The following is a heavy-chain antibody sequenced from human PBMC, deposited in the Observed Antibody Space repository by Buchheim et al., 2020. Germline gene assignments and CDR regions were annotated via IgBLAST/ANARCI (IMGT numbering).Heavy chain of an antibody. Sequence: EVQLVESGGGLVKPGGSLRLSCAASGFTFSSYSMNWVRQAPGKGLEWVSSISSSSSYIYYADSVKGRFTISRDNAKNSLYLQMNSLRAEDTAVYYCARDLPHYDFWSGYSGYYGMDVWGQGTT. D-gene: IGHD3-3*01. CDR1: GFTFSSYS. J-gene: IGHJ6*02. CDR3: ARDLPHYDFWSGYSGYYGMDV. V-gene: IGHV3-21*01. CDR2: ISSSSSYI.